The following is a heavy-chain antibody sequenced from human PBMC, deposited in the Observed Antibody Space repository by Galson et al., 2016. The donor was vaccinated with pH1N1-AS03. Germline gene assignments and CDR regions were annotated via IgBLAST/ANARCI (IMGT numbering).Heavy chain of an antibody. J-gene: IGHJ3*02. V-gene: IGHV1-24*01. CDR2: FDLEEDEI. CDR1: GYSLSDLS. D-gene: IGHD4-17*01. CDR3: AKYGDSDEAFDI. Sequence: SVKVSCKVSGYSLSDLSIHWVRQAPGRGLEWMGGFDLEEDEILYAQKFQGRVTMTEDTSTNTAYMEVSRLGSEDTAIYYCAKYGDSDEAFDIWGQGTMVTVSS.